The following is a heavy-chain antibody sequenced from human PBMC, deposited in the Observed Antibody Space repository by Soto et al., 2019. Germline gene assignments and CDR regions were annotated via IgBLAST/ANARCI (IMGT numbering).Heavy chain of an antibody. CDR1: GVTFSSYA. V-gene: IGHV1-69*05. CDR3: ARAVDTAMEGWFDP. J-gene: IGHJ5*02. D-gene: IGHD5-18*01. CDR2: IIPIFGTA. Sequence: RASVKVSCKASGVTFSSYAISWVRQAPGQGLEWMGGIIPIFGTANYAQKFQGRVTMTTDTSTSTAYMELRSLRSDDTAVYYCARAVDTAMEGWFDPWGQGTLVTVSS.